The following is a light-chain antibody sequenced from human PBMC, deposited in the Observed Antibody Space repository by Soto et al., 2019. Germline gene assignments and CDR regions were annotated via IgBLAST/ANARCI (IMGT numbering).Light chain of an antibody. CDR3: QQYDNSIT. V-gene: IGKV3-20*01. CDR2: GAS. J-gene: IGKJ5*01. Sequence: EIVLTQSPDTVSLSPGETATLSCRASQSVNSNYLAWYQHKPGQAPRLLIYGASNRATGIPDRFSGSGSGTDFSLTISRLEPDDFAVFYCQQYDNSITFGQGTRLEI. CDR1: QSVNSNY.